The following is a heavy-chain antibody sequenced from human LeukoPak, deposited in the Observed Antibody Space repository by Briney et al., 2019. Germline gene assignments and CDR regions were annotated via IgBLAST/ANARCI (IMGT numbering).Heavy chain of an antibody. CDR1: GFTFSSYG. V-gene: IGHV3-30*03. D-gene: IGHD2-15*01. CDR2: ISYDGSNK. J-gene: IGHJ4*02. CDR3: ARDLGYCSGSTCYVGYFDY. Sequence: GRSLRLSCAASGFTFSSYGMHWVRQAPGKGLEWVAVISYDGSNKYYADSVKGRFTISRDNSKDTLFLQMNSLRAEDTAVYYCARDLGYCSGSTCYVGYFDYWGQGTLVTVSS.